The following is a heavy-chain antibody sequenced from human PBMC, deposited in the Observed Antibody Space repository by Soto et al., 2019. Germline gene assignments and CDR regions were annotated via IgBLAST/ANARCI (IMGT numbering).Heavy chain of an antibody. CDR2: IIGSGGTT. Sequence: GGSLRLSCAASGFTFSNYAMMWVRQAPGKGLEWVSSIIGSGGTTYYADPVKGRFTISRDNSKNTLYLQMNSLRAEDTAVYYCAKSFMGFSYGKIDYWGQGTLVTVSS. J-gene: IGHJ4*02. V-gene: IGHV3-23*01. CDR1: GFTFSNYA. D-gene: IGHD5-18*01. CDR3: AKSFMGFSYGKIDY.